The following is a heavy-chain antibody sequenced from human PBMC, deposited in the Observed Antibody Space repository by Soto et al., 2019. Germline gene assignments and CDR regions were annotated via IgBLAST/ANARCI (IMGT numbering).Heavy chain of an antibody. CDR3: ARGGTSGGSISDY. CDR2: IIPIFGAA. CDR1: RGTFSSYA. V-gene: IGHV1-69*01. J-gene: IGHJ4*02. D-gene: IGHD1-26*01. Sequence: QVQLVQSGAEVKKPGSSVKVSCTASRGTFSSYAVSWVRQSPGQGLEWMGWIIPIFGAANYEQKFQGRVTITADESTSKAYMELSSLRSEDTAVYYCARGGTSGGSISDYWGQGTLVTVSS.